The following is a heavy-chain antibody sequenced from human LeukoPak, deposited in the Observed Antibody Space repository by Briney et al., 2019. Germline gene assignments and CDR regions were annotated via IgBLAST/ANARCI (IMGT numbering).Heavy chain of an antibody. CDR2: IDPNSGGT. CDR3: ARDSRVSGDY. Sequence: AXVKVSCKTSGYTFTGYYIHWVRQAPGQGLEWLGRIDPNSGGTIYAHNFQGRVTMTRDTSISTAYMDLSSLRSDDTAVYYCARDSRVSGDYWGQGTLVTVSS. CDR1: GYTFTGYY. V-gene: IGHV1-2*06. J-gene: IGHJ4*02. D-gene: IGHD2-2*01.